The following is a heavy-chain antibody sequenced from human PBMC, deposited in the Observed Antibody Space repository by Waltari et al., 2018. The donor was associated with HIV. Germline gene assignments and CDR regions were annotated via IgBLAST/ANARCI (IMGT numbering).Heavy chain of an antibody. CDR1: GFTFSSFW. D-gene: IGHD5-12*01. CDR3: ARGVTVATITPFDQ. CDR2: SSRDGRAT. J-gene: IGHJ4*02. V-gene: IGHV3-74*01. Sequence: EVQLVESGGGLVQPGGSQRLSCEASGFTFSSFWMHWVRQLPGKGLEWVARSSRDGRATTYVDSVKGRFTVSRDNAKNTLSLQMNSLRAEDTAVYYCARGVTVATITPFDQWGQGTLVTVSS.